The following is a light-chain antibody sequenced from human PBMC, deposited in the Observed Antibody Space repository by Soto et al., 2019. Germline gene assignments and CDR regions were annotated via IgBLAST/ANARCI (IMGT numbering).Light chain of an antibody. V-gene: IGLV2-14*01. CDR1: SSDVGAYDY. CDR3: SSYTTGSLVV. CDR2: KVS. J-gene: IGLJ2*01. Sequence: QSALTQAASVSGSPGQSITIYCTGTSSDVGAYDYVTWYQQHPGKAPKVMIYKVSNRPSGVSNRFSGSKSGNTASLTISGLQAEDEADYYCSSYTTGSLVVFGGGTKLTVL.